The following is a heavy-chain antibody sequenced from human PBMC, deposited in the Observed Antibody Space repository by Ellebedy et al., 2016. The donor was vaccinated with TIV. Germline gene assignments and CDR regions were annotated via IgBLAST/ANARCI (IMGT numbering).Heavy chain of an antibody. J-gene: IGHJ6*01. CDR2: IRYDATEK. Sequence: PGGSLRLSCAASGFTVSSNYMSWVRQAPGKGLEWVTFIRYDATEKHYADSVKGRFTISRDNSKNTLYLQMNTLRTEDTAVYYCANSNVYGMGVWGQGTTVTVST. V-gene: IGHV3-30*02. CDR1: GFTVSSNY. CDR3: ANSNVYGMGV.